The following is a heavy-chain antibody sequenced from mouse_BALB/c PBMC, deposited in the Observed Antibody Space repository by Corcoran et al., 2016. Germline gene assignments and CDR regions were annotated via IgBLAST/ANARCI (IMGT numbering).Heavy chain of an antibody. CDR2: ISCYNGAI. Sequence: LVKTGASVKISCKASGYSFTAYYIHGGKQSHGKSHEWIGYISCYNGAISYNQKFKDKATFTVDTSSSTAYMQFNSLTSEDSAVYYCARGGDYDVFYAMDYWGQGTSVTVSS. V-gene: IGHV1S34*01. J-gene: IGHJ4*01. CDR3: ARGGDYDVFYAMDY. CDR1: GYSFTAYY. D-gene: IGHD2-4*01.